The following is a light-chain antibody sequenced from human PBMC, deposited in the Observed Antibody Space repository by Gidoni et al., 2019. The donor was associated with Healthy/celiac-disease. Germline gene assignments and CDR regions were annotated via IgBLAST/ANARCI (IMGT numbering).Light chain of an antibody. Sequence: AIRMTQSPSSFSASTGDRVTITCRASQGISSYLAWYQQKPGKAPKLLIYAASTLQSGVPSRFSGSGSGTDFTLTISCLQSEDFATYYCQQYYSYPTFGQGPRLEIK. CDR3: QQYYSYPT. V-gene: IGKV1-8*01. J-gene: IGKJ5*01. CDR1: QGISSY. CDR2: AAS.